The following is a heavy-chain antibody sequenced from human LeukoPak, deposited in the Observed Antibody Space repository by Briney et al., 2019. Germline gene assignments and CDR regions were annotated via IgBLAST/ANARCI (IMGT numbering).Heavy chain of an antibody. Sequence: PGGSLKLSCAASGFTFSGSAMHWVRQASGKGLEWVGRIRSKANSYATAYAASVKGRFTISRDDSKNTAYLQMNSLKTEDTAVYYCTSFYSSGWHYYHYYGMDVWGQGTTVTVSS. V-gene: IGHV3-73*01. D-gene: IGHD6-19*01. CDR1: GFTFSGSA. J-gene: IGHJ6*02. CDR2: IRSKANSYAT. CDR3: TSFYSSGWHYYHYYGMDV.